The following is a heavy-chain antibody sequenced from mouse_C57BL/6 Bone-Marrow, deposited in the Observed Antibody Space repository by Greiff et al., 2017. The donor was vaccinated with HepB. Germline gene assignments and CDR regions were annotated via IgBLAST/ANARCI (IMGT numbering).Heavy chain of an antibody. CDR1: GYTFTDYY. Sequence: LKESGAELVRPGASVKLSCKASGYTFTDYYINWVKQRPGQGLEWIARIYPGSGNTYYNEKFKGKATLTAEKSSSTAYMQLSSLTSEDSAVYFCAGGSSYFYWYFDVWGTGTTVTVSS. CDR3: AGGSSYFYWYFDV. D-gene: IGHD1-1*01. CDR2: IYPGSGNT. J-gene: IGHJ1*03. V-gene: IGHV1-76*01.